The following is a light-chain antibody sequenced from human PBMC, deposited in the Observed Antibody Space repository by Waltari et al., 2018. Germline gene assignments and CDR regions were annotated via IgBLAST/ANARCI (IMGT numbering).Light chain of an antibody. CDR1: NLGKKY. Sequence: SYELTQPLSVSVSPGQTAKITCTGDNLGKKYVSWYHQKAGQSPVLVIYQDKYRPAGSPERISGSGTNSGNTATLTIRRTQSMTEGDYYCQVWDRNKVIFGGGPKLTVL. J-gene: IGLJ2*01. CDR3: QVWDRNKVI. CDR2: QDK. V-gene: IGLV3-1*01.